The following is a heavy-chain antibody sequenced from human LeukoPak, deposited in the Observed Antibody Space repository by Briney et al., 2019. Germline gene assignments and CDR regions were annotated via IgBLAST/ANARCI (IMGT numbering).Heavy chain of an antibody. J-gene: IGHJ4*02. CDR3: ARGHVPGSDRHWDY. CDR2: IKSDESEI. CDR1: GLTFNSHW. D-gene: IGHD3-10*01. Sequence: QPGGSLRLSCAASGLTFNSHWMHWVRQVPGKGLVWVSRIKSDESEINYADFVKGRFTISRDNAKNTLYLQMNSLRAEDTAVYFCARGHVPGSDRHWDYWGQGTLVTVSA. V-gene: IGHV3-74*01.